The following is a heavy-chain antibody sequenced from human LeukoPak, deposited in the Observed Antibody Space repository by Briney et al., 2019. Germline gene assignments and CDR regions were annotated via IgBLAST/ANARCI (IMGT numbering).Heavy chain of an antibody. CDR2: ISGSGGST. CDR3: ARVYNSGWYVDY. D-gene: IGHD6-19*01. Sequence: PGGSLRLSCAASGFTFSSNGMTWVRQGPGKGLEWVSSISGSGGSTYYADSVKGRFTISKDNSKNTLYLQLNSLRVEDTAVYYCARVYNSGWYVDYWGQGTLVTVSS. CDR1: GFTFSSNG. J-gene: IGHJ4*02. V-gene: IGHV3-23*01.